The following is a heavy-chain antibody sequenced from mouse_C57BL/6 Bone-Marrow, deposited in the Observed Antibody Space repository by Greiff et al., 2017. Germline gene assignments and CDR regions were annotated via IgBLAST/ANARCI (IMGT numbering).Heavy chain of an antibody. Sequence: VKLQQSGAELVRPGASVTLSCKASGYTFTDYEMHWVKQTPVHGLEWIGAIDPETGGTAYNQKFKGKAILTADKSSSTAYMELRSLTSEDSAVYYCTRDYFFYFDYWGQGTTLTVSS. J-gene: IGHJ2*01. V-gene: IGHV1-15*01. CDR2: IDPETGGT. CDR1: GYTFTDYE. CDR3: TRDYFFYFDY. D-gene: IGHD1-1*02.